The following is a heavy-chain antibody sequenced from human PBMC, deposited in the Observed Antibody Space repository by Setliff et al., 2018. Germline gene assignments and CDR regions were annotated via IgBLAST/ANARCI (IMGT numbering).Heavy chain of an antibody. J-gene: IGHJ4*02. V-gene: IGHV3-23*01. Sequence: GGSLRLSCTASGFMFNSYGMHWVRQAPGKGLEWVSSISGSGGSTYYADSVKGRFTISRDNSNNALYLQMNSLRAEDTAIYYCAKGGYSGSHYFDYWGQGTLVTVSS. CDR1: GFMFNSYG. CDR2: ISGSGGST. D-gene: IGHD1-26*01. CDR3: AKGGYSGSHYFDY.